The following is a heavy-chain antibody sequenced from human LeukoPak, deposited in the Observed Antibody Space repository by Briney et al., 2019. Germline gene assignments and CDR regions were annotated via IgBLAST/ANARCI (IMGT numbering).Heavy chain of an antibody. CDR3: ARGGYFDILTGYYQTQYYYPMDV. Sequence: GGSLRLSCAASGFTFSSYAIHWVRQAPGKGPEWVAVTSYDGGNKYYADSVKGRFTISRDNSKNTLYLEMNSLRAEDTAVYYCARGGYFDILTGYYQTQYYYPMDVWGRGTTVTVSS. CDR1: GFTFSSYA. CDR2: TSYDGGNK. D-gene: IGHD3-9*01. J-gene: IGHJ6*02. V-gene: IGHV3-30*04.